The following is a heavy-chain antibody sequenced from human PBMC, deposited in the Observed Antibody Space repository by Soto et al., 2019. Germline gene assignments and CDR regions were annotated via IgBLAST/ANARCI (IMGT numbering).Heavy chain of an antibody. CDR2: IFPGDSDT. J-gene: IGHJ6*02. D-gene: IGHD4-17*01. CDR3: ARHGGYGDYPDV. V-gene: IGHV5-51*01. Sequence: PGVSLKISCKGSGCSFISYWIGWVRQMPGKGLEWMGIIFPGDSDTTYSPSFQGQVTISADKSNSTAYLQWSTLKASDTAMYYCARHGGYGDYPDVWGQGTTVTVSS. CDR1: GCSFISYW.